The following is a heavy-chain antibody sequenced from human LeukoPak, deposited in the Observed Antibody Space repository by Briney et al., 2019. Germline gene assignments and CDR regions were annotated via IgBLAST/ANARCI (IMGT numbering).Heavy chain of an antibody. CDR2: IYSGGNT. J-gene: IGHJ4*02. V-gene: IGHV3-53*01. CDR3: AKNGRTYYYDSSGYPDY. Sequence: GGSLRLSCTVSGFTVSSNSMSWVRQAPGKGLEWVSFIYSGGNTHYSDSVKGRFTISRDNSKNTLYLQMNSLRAEDTAVYYCAKNGRTYYYDSSGYPDYWGQGTLVTVSS. CDR1: GFTVSSNS. D-gene: IGHD3-22*01.